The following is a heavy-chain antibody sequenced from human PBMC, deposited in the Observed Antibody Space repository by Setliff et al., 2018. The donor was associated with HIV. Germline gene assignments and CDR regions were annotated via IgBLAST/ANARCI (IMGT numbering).Heavy chain of an antibody. CDR2: MNPNSGNT. CDR1: GYTFTSYG. V-gene: IGHV1-8*02. CDR3: ARREGEYYNFWSGSYYFDY. J-gene: IGHJ4*02. Sequence: ASVKVSCKASGYTFTSYGINWVRQATGQGLEWMGWMNPNSGNTGYAQKFQGRVTMTRNTSISTAYMELSSLRSEDTAVYYCARREGEYYNFWSGSYYFDYWGQGTLVTVSS. D-gene: IGHD3-3*01.